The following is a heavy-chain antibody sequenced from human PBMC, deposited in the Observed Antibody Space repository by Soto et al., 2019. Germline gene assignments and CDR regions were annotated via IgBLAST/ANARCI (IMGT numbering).Heavy chain of an antibody. Sequence: LSLTCTVSGGSISNYYCNLIRQPAGKGLEWIGRIDTSGSTNYNPSLKSRVTMSVDTSKQEFSLKLSSVTAADTALYYCARGGQDFWSGPFDYWGRGALVTVSS. CDR1: GGSISNYY. V-gene: IGHV4-4*07. CDR3: ARGGQDFWSGPFDY. J-gene: IGHJ4*02. CDR2: IDTSGST. D-gene: IGHD3-3*01.